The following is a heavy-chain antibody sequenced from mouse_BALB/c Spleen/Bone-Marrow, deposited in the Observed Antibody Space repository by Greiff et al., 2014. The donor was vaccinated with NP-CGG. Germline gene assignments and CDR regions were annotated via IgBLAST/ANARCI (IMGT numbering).Heavy chain of an antibody. Sequence: EVQLQESGAELVKPGASVKLSCTASGFNIKDTYMHWVKQRPEQGLERIGRIDPANGNTKYDPKFQGKATITADTSSNTAYLQLSSLTSEDTAVYYCALYYYGSSGFAYWGQGTLVTVSA. CDR2: IDPANGNT. J-gene: IGHJ3*01. V-gene: IGHV14-3*02. CDR1: GFNIKDTY. CDR3: ALYYYGSSGFAY. D-gene: IGHD1-1*01.